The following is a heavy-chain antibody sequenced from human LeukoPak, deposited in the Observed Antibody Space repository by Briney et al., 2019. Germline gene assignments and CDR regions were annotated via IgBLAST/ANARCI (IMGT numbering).Heavy chain of an antibody. CDR3: ARESGSYRSGYNY. D-gene: IGHD1-26*01. J-gene: IGHJ4*02. CDR2: ISSSSTI. CDR1: GFTFSSYS. Sequence: GGSLRLSCAASGFTFSSYSMNWVRQAPGKGLEWVSYISSSSTIYYADSVKGRFTISRDNAKNSLYLQMNSLRAEDTAVYYCARESGSYRSGYNYWGQGTLVTVSS. V-gene: IGHV3-48*01.